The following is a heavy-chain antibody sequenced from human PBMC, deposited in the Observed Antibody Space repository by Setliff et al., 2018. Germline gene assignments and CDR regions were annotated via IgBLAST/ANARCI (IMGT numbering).Heavy chain of an antibody. J-gene: IGHJ6*03. CDR2: IWFDGSNH. CDR1: GFNFSSYG. V-gene: IGHV3-33*06. Sequence: GESLKISCAASGFNFSSYGMHWVRQAPGKGLEWVAAIWFDGSNHYYVDSVKGRFIISRDNSKNTLYLQMNSLRAEDTAAYFCAKESGAHYFYYYYMDVWGKGTTVTVSS. CDR3: AKESGAHYFYYYYMDV. D-gene: IGHD2-15*01.